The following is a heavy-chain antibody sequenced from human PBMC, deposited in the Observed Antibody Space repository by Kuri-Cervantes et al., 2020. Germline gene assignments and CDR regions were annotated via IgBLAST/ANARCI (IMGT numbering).Heavy chain of an antibody. Sequence: GESLKISCAASGFTFSDYYMSWLRQAPGKGLEWVSYISSRGTTIYYADSVKGRFTIARENDRNSLYLQMNSLRAEDTAVYYCARDRFYFYDSSGYYGDALDFWGQGTVVTVSS. V-gene: IGHV3-11*01. J-gene: IGHJ3*01. D-gene: IGHD3-22*01. CDR1: GFTFSDYY. CDR2: ISSRGTTI. CDR3: ARDRFYFYDSSGYYGDALDF.